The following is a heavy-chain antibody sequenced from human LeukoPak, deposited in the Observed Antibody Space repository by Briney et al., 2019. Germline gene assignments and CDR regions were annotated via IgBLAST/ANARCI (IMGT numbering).Heavy chain of an antibody. CDR2: VDYSGGDT. D-gene: IGHD3-22*01. Sequence: GGSLRLSCTVSGFTLSSYEMSWIRQAPGKGLEWVSSVDYSGGDTHYADSVMGRFTISRDNSKNTLYLQLNSLRAEDTAVYYCARDRLLTMIGGGFDAFDIWGQGTMVTVSS. J-gene: IGHJ3*02. CDR3: ARDRLLTMIGGGFDAFDI. V-gene: IGHV3-23*01. CDR1: GFTLSSYE.